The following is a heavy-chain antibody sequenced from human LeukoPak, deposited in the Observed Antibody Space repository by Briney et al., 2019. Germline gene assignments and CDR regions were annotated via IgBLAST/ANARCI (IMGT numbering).Heavy chain of an antibody. V-gene: IGHV5-51*03. CDR1: GYSFTSYW. CDR3: ARLDDDYDSSGYYYYFDY. CDR2: IYPGDSDT. D-gene: IGHD3-22*01. J-gene: IGHJ4*02. Sequence: KPGESLKISCKGSGYSFTSYWIGWVRQMPGKGLEWMGIIYPGDSDTRYSPSFQGQVTISADKSISTAYLQWSSLKASDTAMYYCARLDDDYDSSGYYYYFDYWGQGTLVTVSS.